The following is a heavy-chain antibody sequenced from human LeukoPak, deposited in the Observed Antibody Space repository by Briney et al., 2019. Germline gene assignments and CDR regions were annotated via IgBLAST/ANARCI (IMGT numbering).Heavy chain of an antibody. J-gene: IGHJ6*02. CDR3: ARGGGLDV. V-gene: IGHV3-7*03. D-gene: IGHD3-16*01. Sequence: GGSLRLSCAASGFTFSSYWMNWARQAPGKGLEWVASINHNGNVNYYVDFVKGRFTISRDNAKNSLYLQMSNLGVEDTAVYFCARGGGLDVWSQGATVTVSS. CDR1: GFTFSSYW. CDR2: INHNGNVN.